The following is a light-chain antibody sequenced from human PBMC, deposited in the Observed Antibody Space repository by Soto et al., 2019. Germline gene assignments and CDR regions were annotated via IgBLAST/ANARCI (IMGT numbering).Light chain of an antibody. CDR2: EVS. V-gene: IGLV2-14*01. J-gene: IGLJ3*02. Sequence: QSALTQPASVSGSPGQSITISCTGTSNDVGGYNNVSWYQQHPGKAPKLMIYEVSNRPSGVSNRFSGSKSGNTASLTISGLQAEDEADYYCSSYTSSSTRVFGGGTKLTVL. CDR3: SSYTSSSTRV. CDR1: SNDVGGYNN.